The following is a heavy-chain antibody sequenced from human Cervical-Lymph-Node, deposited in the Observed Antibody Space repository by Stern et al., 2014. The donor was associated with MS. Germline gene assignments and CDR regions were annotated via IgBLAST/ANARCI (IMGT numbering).Heavy chain of an antibody. CDR3: ARHVQGFDY. J-gene: IGHJ4*02. CDR1: GYSFTIYY. V-gene: IGHV5-51*01. Sequence: EVHLVESGAEVKKPGESLKISCKLSGYSFTIYYIAWVRQMPGKGLEWMGVIYPYDSDTTYSPSFPGQVNISADTYITTRYPQWSRLRASGPAMYYCARHVQGFDYWGQGTLVTVSS. CDR2: IYPYDSDT.